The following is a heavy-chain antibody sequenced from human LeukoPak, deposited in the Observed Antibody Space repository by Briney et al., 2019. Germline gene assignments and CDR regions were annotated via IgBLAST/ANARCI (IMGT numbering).Heavy chain of an antibody. CDR3: TRVDYGDSLPLYGMDV. V-gene: IGHV3-49*03. CDR2: IRSKAYGGTT. J-gene: IGHJ6*02. Sequence: PGGSLRLSCTASGFTFGDYAMSWFRQAPGKGLEWVGFIRSKAYGGTTEYAASVKGRFTISRDDSKSIAYLQMNSLKTEDTAVYYCTRVDYGDSLPLYGMDVWGQGTTVTVSS. CDR1: GFTFGDYA. D-gene: IGHD4-17*01.